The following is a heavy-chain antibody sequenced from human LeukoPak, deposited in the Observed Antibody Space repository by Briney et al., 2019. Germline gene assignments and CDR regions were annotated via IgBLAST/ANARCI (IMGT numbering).Heavy chain of an antibody. Sequence: SETLSLTCTGSGGSVSSGSYYWSWIRQPPGKGLEWIGYIYYSGSTNYNPSLKSRVTISVDTSKNQFSLKLSSVTAADTAVYYCARDREVRAFDLWGRGTLVTVSS. V-gene: IGHV4-61*01. D-gene: IGHD3-10*01. CDR3: ARDREVRAFDL. CDR1: GGSVSSGSYY. CDR2: IYYSGST. J-gene: IGHJ2*01.